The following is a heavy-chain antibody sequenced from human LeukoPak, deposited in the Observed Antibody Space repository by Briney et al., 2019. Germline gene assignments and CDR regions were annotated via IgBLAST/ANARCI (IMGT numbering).Heavy chain of an antibody. CDR1: GGSISSYY. Sequence: SETLSLTCTVSGGSISSYYWSWIRQPAGKGLEWIGRIYTSGSTNYNPSLKSRVTMSVDTSKNQFSLKLSSVTAADTAVYYCARDNYALLTGYSYFDHWGQGTLVTVSS. J-gene: IGHJ4*02. CDR2: IYTSGST. V-gene: IGHV4-4*07. D-gene: IGHD3-9*01. CDR3: ARDNYALLTGYSYFDH.